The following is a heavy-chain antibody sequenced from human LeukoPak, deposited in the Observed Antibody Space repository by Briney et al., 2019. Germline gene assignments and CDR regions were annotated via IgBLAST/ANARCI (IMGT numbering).Heavy chain of an antibody. J-gene: IGHJ5*02. V-gene: IGHV4-59*08. CDR1: GGSISSYY. Sequence: SETLSLTCTVSGGSISSYYWSCIRQPPGKGLEWIGYIYSTGSTNYHPSLRSRVTISVDTSKNQFSLKLSSVTAADTAVYYCARYYAILNWFDPWGQGTLVTVSS. CDR2: IYSTGST. CDR3: ARYYAILNWFDP. D-gene: IGHD3-9*01.